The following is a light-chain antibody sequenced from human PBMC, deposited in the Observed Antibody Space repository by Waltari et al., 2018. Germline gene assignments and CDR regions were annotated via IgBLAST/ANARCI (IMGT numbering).Light chain of an antibody. Sequence: EIVLTQSPGTLSLSPGDRAILSCRARQSVSKYLAWYQQKPGQAPRRLIYGASVRATGIPDRFSGSGSGTDFSLTISRLEPEDFAVYYCQHYVSLPATFGQGTKVEIE. CDR1: QSVSKY. V-gene: IGKV3-20*01. CDR3: QHYVSLPAT. J-gene: IGKJ1*01. CDR2: GAS.